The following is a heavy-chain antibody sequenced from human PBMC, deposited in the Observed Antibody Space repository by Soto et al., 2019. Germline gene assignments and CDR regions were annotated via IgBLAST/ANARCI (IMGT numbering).Heavy chain of an antibody. CDR1: GFTCSSYW. CDR3: ARWFTYGNFDYFDY. V-gene: IGHV3-74*01. D-gene: IGHD3-10*01. CDR2: INSGGGTT. Sequence: PGGSLRLSCAASGFTCSSYWMHWFRQAPGKGLVWVSRINSGGGTTTYADSVKGRFTISRDNAKNTLYLQMNGLRAEDTAVYYCARWFTYGNFDYFDYWGQGTQVTVSS. J-gene: IGHJ4*02.